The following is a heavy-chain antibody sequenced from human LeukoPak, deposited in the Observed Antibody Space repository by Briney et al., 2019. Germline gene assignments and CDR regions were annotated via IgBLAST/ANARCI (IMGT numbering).Heavy chain of an antibody. CDR1: GYSISSSNW. V-gene: IGHV4-28*06. J-gene: IGHJ4*02. CDR2: IYYSGST. D-gene: IGHD3-3*01. CDR3: ARGVYDFWSAYYTYYFDY. Sequence: SDTLSLTCAVSGYSISSSNWWGWIRQPPGKGLEWIGYIYYSGSTNYNPSLKSRVTMSVDTSKNQFSLKLSSVTALDTAVYYCARGVYDFWSAYYTYYFDYWGQGTLVTVSS.